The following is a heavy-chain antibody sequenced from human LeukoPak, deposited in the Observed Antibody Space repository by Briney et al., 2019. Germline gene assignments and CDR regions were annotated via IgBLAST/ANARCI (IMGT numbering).Heavy chain of an antibody. V-gene: IGHV4-59*08. CDR2: IYYSGST. D-gene: IGHD1-14*01. CDR3: ARHPASNREYFQH. CDR1: GGSISSYY. J-gene: IGHJ1*01. Sequence: PSETLSLTCTVSGGSISSYYWSWIRQPPGKGLEWIGYIYYSGSTNYNPSLKSRVTISVDTSKNQFSLKLSSVTAADTAVYYCARHPASNREYFQHWGQGTLVTVSS.